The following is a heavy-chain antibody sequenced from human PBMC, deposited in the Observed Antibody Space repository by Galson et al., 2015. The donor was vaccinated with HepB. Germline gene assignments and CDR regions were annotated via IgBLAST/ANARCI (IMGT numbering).Heavy chain of an antibody. Sequence: SLRLSCAASGFTFSQAWMSWVRQAPGKGLEWISYISNSGNTIYYADSVKGRFTISRDNARNSLYLQMKSLRADDTAVYYCAREGWLRAGYFDDWGQGTRVTVSS. CDR2: ISNSGNTI. CDR1: GFTFSQAW. J-gene: IGHJ4*02. D-gene: IGHD5-12*01. V-gene: IGHV3-11*01. CDR3: AREGWLRAGYFDD.